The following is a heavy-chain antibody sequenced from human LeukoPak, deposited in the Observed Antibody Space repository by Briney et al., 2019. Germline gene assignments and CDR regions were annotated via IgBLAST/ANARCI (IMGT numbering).Heavy chain of an antibody. CDR1: GFTVSSNY. Sequence: GGSLRLSCAVSGFTVSSNYMSWVRQAPGKGLEWVSIIYSGGSTYYADSVKGRFTISRDNSKNTLYLQMNSLRAEDTAVYYCARGARLEPTRVFDYWGQGTLVTVSS. CDR2: IYSGGST. V-gene: IGHV3-66*01. J-gene: IGHJ4*02. CDR3: ARGARLEPTRVFDY.